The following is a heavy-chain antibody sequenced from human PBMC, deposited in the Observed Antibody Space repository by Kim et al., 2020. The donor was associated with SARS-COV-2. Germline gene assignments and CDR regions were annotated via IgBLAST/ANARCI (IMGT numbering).Heavy chain of an antibody. CDR3: ARQRGYSYGPDYYYYGMDV. J-gene: IGHJ6*02. Sequence: GESLKISCKGSGYSFTSYWISWVRQMPGKGLEWMGRIDPSDSYTNYSPSFQGHVTISADKSISTAYLQWSSLKASDTAMYYCARQRGYSYGPDYYYYGMDVWGQGTTVTVSS. D-gene: IGHD5-18*01. CDR2: IDPSDSYT. CDR1: GYSFTSYW. V-gene: IGHV5-10-1*01.